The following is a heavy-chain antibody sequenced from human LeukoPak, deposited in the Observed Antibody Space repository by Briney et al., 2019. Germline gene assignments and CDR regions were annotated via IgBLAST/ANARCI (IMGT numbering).Heavy chain of an antibody. CDR1: GFTFSSYA. J-gene: IGHJ4*02. V-gene: IGHV3-23*01. CDR3: AKYAVVGTPFFDY. D-gene: IGHD2-15*01. Sequence: GGSLRLSCAASGFTFSSYAMSWVRQAPGKGLEWVSTISGSGGGTYYADSVKGRFTISRDNSKNTLYLQMSSLRAEDTAVYYCAKYAVVGTPFFDYWGQGTLVTISS. CDR2: ISGSGGGT.